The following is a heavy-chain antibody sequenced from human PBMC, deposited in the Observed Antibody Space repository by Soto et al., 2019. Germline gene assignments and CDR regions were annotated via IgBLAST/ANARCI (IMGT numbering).Heavy chain of an antibody. CDR2: INSDGSST. Sequence: HPGGSLRLSCAASGFTFSSYWMHWVRQAPGKGLVWVSRINSDGSSTSYADSVKGRFTISRDNAKNTLYLQMNSLRAEDTAVYYCARGLGGIAVASPPGLWGQGTLVTVSS. D-gene: IGHD6-19*01. CDR1: GFTFSSYW. V-gene: IGHV3-74*01. CDR3: ARGLGGIAVASPPGL. J-gene: IGHJ4*02.